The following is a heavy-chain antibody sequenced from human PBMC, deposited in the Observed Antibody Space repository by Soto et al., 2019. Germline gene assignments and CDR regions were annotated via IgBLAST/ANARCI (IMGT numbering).Heavy chain of an antibody. V-gene: IGHV3-30*19. CDR3: ARGGRWLQFGGSY. Sequence: QVQLVESGGGVVQPGRSLRLSCAASGFTFSSYGMHWVRQAPGKGLEWVAVISYDGSNKYYADSVKGRFTISRDNSKNTLYLQMNSLRAEDTAVYYCARGGRWLQFGGSYWGQGTLVTVSS. CDR2: ISYDGSNK. D-gene: IGHD5-12*01. J-gene: IGHJ4*02. CDR1: GFTFSSYG.